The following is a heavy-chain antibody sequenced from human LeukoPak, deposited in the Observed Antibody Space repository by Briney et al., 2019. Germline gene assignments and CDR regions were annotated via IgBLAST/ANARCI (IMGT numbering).Heavy chain of an antibody. D-gene: IGHD3-3*01. CDR2: IRYDGSNK. J-gene: IGHJ4*02. CDR3: AKDRVYYDFWSGSEYFDY. CDR1: GFTFSSYG. Sequence: PGGSLRLSCAASGFTFSSYGVHWVRQAPGKGLEWVAFIRYDGSNKYYEDTVKGRFAISRDNSKNTLYLQMNSLRAEDTAVYYCAKDRVYYDFWSGSEYFDYWGQGTLVTVSS. V-gene: IGHV3-30*02.